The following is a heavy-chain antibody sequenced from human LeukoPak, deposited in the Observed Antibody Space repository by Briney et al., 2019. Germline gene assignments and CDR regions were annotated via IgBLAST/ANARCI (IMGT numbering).Heavy chain of an antibody. D-gene: IGHD6-6*01. CDR2: IRYDGSIK. Sequence: GGSLRLSCAASGFTFSSFGMHWVRQAPGKGLEWVAFIRYDGSIKDYADSVKGRFTISRDNSKNALYLQMNSLRPEDAAVYYCARVGESSPSLYFDYWGQGTLVTVSS. CDR1: GFTFSSFG. J-gene: IGHJ4*02. CDR3: ARVGESSPSLYFDY. V-gene: IGHV3-30*02.